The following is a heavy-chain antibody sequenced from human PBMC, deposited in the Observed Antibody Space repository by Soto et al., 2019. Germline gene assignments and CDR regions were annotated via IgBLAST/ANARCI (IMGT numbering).Heavy chain of an antibody. V-gene: IGHV4-34*01. CDR1: GGSLSGYY. CDR2: INHSGST. Sequence: SETLSLSCGVYGGSLSGYYWSWIRQPPGKGLEWIGEINHSGSTNYNPSLKSRVSISVDTSKHQFSLKLSSVTAADTAVYYCERGPQDGFNCSGRTCQLAYWGQGALVTVSS. J-gene: IGHJ4*02. D-gene: IGHD2-15*01. CDR3: ERGPQDGFNCSGRTCQLAY.